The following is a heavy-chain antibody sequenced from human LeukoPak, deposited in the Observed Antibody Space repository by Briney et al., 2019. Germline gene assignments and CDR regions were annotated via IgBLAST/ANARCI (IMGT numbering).Heavy chain of an antibody. CDR3: AKDYAGNFGEYFQY. CDR1: GFTLDDYG. J-gene: IGHJ1*01. V-gene: IGHV3-43D*03. D-gene: IGHD2-2*01. Sequence: GGSLRLSCAASGFTLDDYGMHWVRQAPGKGLEWVSVISWDGITYYADSVKGRFTISRDNSKNSLYLQMNSLRDDDTAFYYCAKDYAGNFGEYFQYWDQGTLVTVSS. CDR2: ISWDGIT.